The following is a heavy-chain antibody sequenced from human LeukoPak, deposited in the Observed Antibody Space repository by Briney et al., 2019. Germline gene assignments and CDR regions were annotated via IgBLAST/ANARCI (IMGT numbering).Heavy chain of an antibody. CDR1: GFTFSSYW. CDR3: ARDGYSSIDFDY. Sequence: GGSLRLSCAASGFTFSSYWMHWVRQAPGKGLVWVSRINSGGSSTSYADSVKGRFTISRDNAKNTLYLQMNSLRAEDTAVYYCARDGYSSIDFDYWGQGTLVTVSS. CDR2: INSGGSST. V-gene: IGHV3-74*01. D-gene: IGHD6-13*01. J-gene: IGHJ4*02.